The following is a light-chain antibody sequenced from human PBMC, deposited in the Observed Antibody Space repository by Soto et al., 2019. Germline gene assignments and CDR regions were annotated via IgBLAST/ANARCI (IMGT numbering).Light chain of an antibody. CDR3: QQTNTFPRT. CDR1: QSIRYW. V-gene: IGKV1-12*01. CDR2: AAS. J-gene: IGKJ1*01. Sequence: DIELTQSPSTLSAYVGDRATITCRASQSIRYWLAWFQQKPGKAPKRLIYAASSLQSGVPSRFSGSGSGTDCTLTISRLQPEDFATYYCQQTNTFPRTFGQGTKVDIK.